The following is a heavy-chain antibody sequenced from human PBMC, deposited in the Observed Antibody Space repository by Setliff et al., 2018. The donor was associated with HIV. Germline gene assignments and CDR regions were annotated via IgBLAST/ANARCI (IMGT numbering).Heavy chain of an antibody. CDR2: IYTSGST. D-gene: IGHD3-22*01. CDR3: ARGTGYYYDSSGSNCFDP. V-gene: IGHV4-61*02. Sequence: ASETLSLTCTVSGGSISSGNYFWNWIRQPAGKGLEWIGRIYTSGSTHYNPSLEGRVTMSVDTSKNQFSLKLSSVTAADTAVYYCARGTGYYYDSSGSNCFDPWGQGTLVTVSS. J-gene: IGHJ5*02. CDR1: GGSISSGNYF.